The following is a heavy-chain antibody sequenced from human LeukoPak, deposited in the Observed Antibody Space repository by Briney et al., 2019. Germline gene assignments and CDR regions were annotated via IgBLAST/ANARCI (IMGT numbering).Heavy chain of an antibody. Sequence: SQTLSLTCTVSGGSISSGGYYWSWIRQHPGKGLEWIGYIYYSGSTYYNPSLKSRVTISLDTSKNQFSLKLSSVTAADTAVYYCARDRTPYGMDVWGKGTTVTVSS. CDR3: ARDRTPYGMDV. CDR2: IYYSGST. J-gene: IGHJ6*04. CDR1: GGSISSGGYY. V-gene: IGHV4-31*03.